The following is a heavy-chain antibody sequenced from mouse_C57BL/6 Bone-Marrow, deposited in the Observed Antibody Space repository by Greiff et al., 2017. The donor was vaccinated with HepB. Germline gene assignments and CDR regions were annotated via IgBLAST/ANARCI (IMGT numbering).Heavy chain of an antibody. V-gene: IGHV1-64*01. CDR2: IHPNSGST. CDR1: GYTFTSYW. J-gene: IGHJ4*01. Sequence: QVQLQQPGAELVKPGASVKLSCKASGYTFTSYWMHWVKQRPGQGLEWIGMIHPNSGSTNYNEKFKSKATLTVDKSSSTAYMQLSSLTSEDSAVYYCARGNSNYNAMDYWGQGTSVTFSS. D-gene: IGHD2-5*01. CDR3: ARGNSNYNAMDY.